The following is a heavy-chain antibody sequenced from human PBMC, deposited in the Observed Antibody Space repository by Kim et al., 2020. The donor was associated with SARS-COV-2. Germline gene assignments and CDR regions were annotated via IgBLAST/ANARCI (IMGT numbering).Heavy chain of an antibody. Sequence: GGSLRLSCVASGFTFSSYTMHWVRQAPGKGLEWVSSISSSSQVSIYADSLKGRFAISRDNAKNSLYLQVNSLKAEDTALYFCARGSVLWFGECLLSDSWGQGALVTVSS. CDR3: ARGSVLWFGECLLSDS. V-gene: IGHV3-21*01. J-gene: IGHJ5*02. D-gene: IGHD3-10*01. CDR1: GFTFSSYT. CDR2: ISSSSQVS.